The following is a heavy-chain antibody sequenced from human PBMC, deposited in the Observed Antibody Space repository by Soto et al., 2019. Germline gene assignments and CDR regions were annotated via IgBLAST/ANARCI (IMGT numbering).Heavy chain of an antibody. J-gene: IGHJ4*02. CDR3: ARKLPGEFDY. V-gene: IGHV4-59*01. CDR2: IYYSGST. Sequence: PSETLSLTCTVSGGSISSYYWSWIRQPPGKGLEWIGYIYYSGSTNYNPSLKSRVTISVDTSKNQFPLKLSSVTAADTAVYYCARKLPGEFDYWGQGTLVTVSS. D-gene: IGHD2-2*01. CDR1: GGSISSYY.